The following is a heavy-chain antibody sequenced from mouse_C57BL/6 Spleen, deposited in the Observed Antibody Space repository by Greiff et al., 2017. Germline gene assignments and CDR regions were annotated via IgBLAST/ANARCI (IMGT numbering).Heavy chain of an antibody. D-gene: IGHD1-1*01. J-gene: IGHJ3*01. CDR3: ARGYGSSTWFAY. V-gene: IGHV5-17*01. CDR2: ISSGSSTI. CDR1: GFTFSDYG. Sequence: EVKLMESGGGLVKPGGSLKLSCAASGFTFSDYGMHWVRQAPENGLAWVAYISSGSSTIYYADTVKGRFTISRDNAKNTLFLQMTSLRSEDTAMYYCARGYGSSTWFAYWGQGTLVTVSA.